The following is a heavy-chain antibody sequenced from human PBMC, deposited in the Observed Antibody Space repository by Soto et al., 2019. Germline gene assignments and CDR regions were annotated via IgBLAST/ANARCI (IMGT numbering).Heavy chain of an antibody. J-gene: IGHJ4*02. V-gene: IGHV3-30-3*01. D-gene: IGHD3-16*01. CDR3: ARAYEGDYFDY. CDR2: ISYAGSTK. Sequence: QVQLVESGGGVVQPGRSLRLSCAASGFTFSSYAMHWVRQAPGKGLEWVAVISYAGSTKYYADSVTGRFTISRDNSKNTLDLQMNSLRAEDTAVYYCARAYEGDYFDYWGQGTLVTVSS. CDR1: GFTFSSYA.